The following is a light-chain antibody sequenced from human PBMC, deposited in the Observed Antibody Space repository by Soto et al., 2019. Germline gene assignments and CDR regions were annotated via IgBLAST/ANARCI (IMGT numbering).Light chain of an antibody. J-gene: IGLJ1*01. V-gene: IGLV1-40*01. CDR3: QSYDSSLSGYV. Sequence: QSVLTQPPSVSGAPGQRVTISCTGSSSNIGAGYDVHWYQQLPGTTPKLLIYGNSNRPSGVPDRFSGSKSGTSASLAITGVHAADESDYYCQSYDSSLSGYVFGTGTKLTVL. CDR2: GNS. CDR1: SSNIGAGYD.